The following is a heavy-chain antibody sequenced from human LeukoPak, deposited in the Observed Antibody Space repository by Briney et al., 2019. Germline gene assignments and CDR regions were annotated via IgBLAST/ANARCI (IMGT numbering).Heavy chain of an antibody. CDR3: ARDFGYDYGDYYFDY. J-gene: IGHJ4*02. D-gene: IGHD4-17*01. CDR1: GVSFSGYY. Sequence: SETLSLTCAVYGVSFSGYYWSWIRQPPGKGLEWIGEINHSGSTNYNPSLKSRVTISVDTSKNQFSLKLSSVTAADTAVYYCARDFGYDYGDYYFDYWGQGTLVTVSS. CDR2: INHSGST. V-gene: IGHV4-34*01.